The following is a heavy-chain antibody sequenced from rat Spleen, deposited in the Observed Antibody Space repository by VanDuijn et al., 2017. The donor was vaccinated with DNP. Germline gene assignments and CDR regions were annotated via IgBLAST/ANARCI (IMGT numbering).Heavy chain of an antibody. CDR1: GFSLTSNN. J-gene: IGHJ4*01. V-gene: IGHV2-6*01. Sequence: QVQLKESGPGLVQPSQTLSLTCTVAGFSLTSNNVHWLRQPPGKGLEWIAAISSGGSTYSNSALKSRLSISRDTSKSQVFLKMNSLQNEDTAIYFCMSVAMDAWGQGTSVTVSS. CDR3: MSVAMDA. CDR2: ISSGGST.